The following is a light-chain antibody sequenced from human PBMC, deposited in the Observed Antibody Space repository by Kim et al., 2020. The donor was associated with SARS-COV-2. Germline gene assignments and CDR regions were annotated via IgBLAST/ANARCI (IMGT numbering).Light chain of an antibody. V-gene: IGLV2-14*03. CDR3: CSHTISSTWV. CDR1: SNDVGAFDY. CDR2: DVS. J-gene: IGLJ3*02. Sequence: QSALTQPASVSASPGQSITISCAGTSNDVGAFDYDSWYQQHPGEAPKLMIYDVSQRPSGVSSRFSGSKSDNTASLTIARLQTEDEADYYCCSHTISSTWVFGAGTQLTVL.